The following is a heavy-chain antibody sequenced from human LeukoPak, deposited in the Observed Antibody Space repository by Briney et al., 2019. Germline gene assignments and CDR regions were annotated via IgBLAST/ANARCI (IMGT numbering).Heavy chain of an antibody. J-gene: IGHJ5*02. CDR1: GFTFSSYS. CDR3: ARVVPGPGPNWFDP. CDR2: ISSSSSYI. D-gene: IGHD3-10*02. Sequence: GGSLRLSCAASGFTFSSYSMNWVRQAPGKGLVWVSSISSSSSYIYYADSVKGRFTISRDNAKNSLHLQMNSLRAEDTAMYYCARVVPGPGPNWFDPWGQGTLVTVSS. V-gene: IGHV3-21*01.